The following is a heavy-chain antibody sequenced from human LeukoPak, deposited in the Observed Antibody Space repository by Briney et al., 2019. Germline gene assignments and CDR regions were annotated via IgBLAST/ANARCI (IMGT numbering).Heavy chain of an antibody. Sequence: RRSLRPSCAASGFTFSSSSMNSVSQAPGNGLEWVLSISSSSSYIYYADSVKGRFTISRDNAKNSLYLQMNSLRAEDTAVYYCARDGGYSYGYPLDYWGQGTLVTVSS. CDR3: ARDGGYSYGYPLDY. J-gene: IGHJ4*02. D-gene: IGHD5-18*01. CDR1: GFTFSSSS. CDR2: ISSSSSYI. V-gene: IGHV3-21*01.